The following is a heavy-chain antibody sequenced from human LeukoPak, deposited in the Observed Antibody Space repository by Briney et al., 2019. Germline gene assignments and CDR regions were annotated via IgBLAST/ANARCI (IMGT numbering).Heavy chain of an antibody. Sequence: PGRSLRLSCAASGFTFNNFPFHWVRQAPGRGLGWVAVVSSDGSNKFYADFVQGRFTISKDTSRNTLHLQMNSLRAEDTAVYYCVRELRGEALDYWGQGTLVTVSS. J-gene: IGHJ4*02. CDR1: GFTFNNFP. V-gene: IGHV3-30-3*01. CDR3: VRELRGEALDY. CDR2: VSSDGSNK.